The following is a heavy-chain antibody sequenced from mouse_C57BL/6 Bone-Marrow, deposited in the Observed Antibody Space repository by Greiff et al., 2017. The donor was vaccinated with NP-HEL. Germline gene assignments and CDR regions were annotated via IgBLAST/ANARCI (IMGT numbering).Heavy chain of an antibody. CDR2: IYPGNSDT. CDR3: TRSYYGSSAFAY. D-gene: IGHD1-1*01. V-gene: IGHV1-5*01. Sequence: VQLQQSGTVLARPGASVKMSCKTSGYTFTSYWMHWVKQRPGQGLEWIGDIYPGNSDTSYNQKFKGKAKLTAVTSASTAYMELSSLTNEDSAVYYCTRSYYGSSAFAYWGQGTLVTVSA. CDR1: GYTFTSYW. J-gene: IGHJ3*01.